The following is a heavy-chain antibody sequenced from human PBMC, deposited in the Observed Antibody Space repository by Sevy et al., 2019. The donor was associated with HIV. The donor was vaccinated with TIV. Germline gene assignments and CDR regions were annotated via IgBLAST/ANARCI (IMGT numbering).Heavy chain of an antibody. J-gene: IGHJ3*02. V-gene: IGHV4-59*08. Sequence: SETLSLTCTVSGGSINSDHWNWIRQPPGKGLEWIGYVYYTGDTNYNPSLKNRVTISVDRTKNQFSLKLTSVTAADTAMYYCARRNDFDIWGQGTMVTVSS. CDR2: VYYTGDT. CDR1: GGSINSDH. CDR3: ARRNDFDI.